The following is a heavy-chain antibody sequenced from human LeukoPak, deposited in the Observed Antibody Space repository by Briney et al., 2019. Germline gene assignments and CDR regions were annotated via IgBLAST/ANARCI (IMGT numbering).Heavy chain of an antibody. V-gene: IGHV1-3*01. CDR2: INAGNGNT. J-gene: IGHJ4*02. CDR3: ARGVSYNWKNNPDY. Sequence: GASVKVSCKASGYTFTNYAMHWVRQAPGQRLEWMAWINAGNGNTKYSQKFQGRVTITRDTSASTAYMELSSLRSEDTAVYYCARGVSYNWKNNPDYWGQGTLVTVSS. CDR1: GYTFTNYA. D-gene: IGHD1/OR15-1a*01.